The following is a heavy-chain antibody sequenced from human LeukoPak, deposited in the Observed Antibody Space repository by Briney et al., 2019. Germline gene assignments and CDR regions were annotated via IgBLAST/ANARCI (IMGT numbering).Heavy chain of an antibody. V-gene: IGHV4-59*01. CDR1: GGSIISYY. D-gene: IGHD5-24*01. CDR2: IYYSGST. Sequence: SETLSLTCTVSGGSIISYYWSWIRQPPGKGLEWIGYIYYSGSTNYNPSLKSRVTISVDTSKNQFSLKLSSVTAADTAVYYCARVIRYNYFDYWGQGTLVTVSS. CDR3: ARVIRYNYFDY. J-gene: IGHJ4*02.